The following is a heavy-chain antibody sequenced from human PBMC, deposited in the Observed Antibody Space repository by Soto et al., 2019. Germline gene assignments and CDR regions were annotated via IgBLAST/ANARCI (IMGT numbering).Heavy chain of an antibody. CDR1: GYTFTSYG. J-gene: IGHJ3*02. CDR3: AGPRGRFSIAAAGPEAAFDI. CDR2: ISAYNGNT. V-gene: IGHV1-18*01. D-gene: IGHD6-13*01. Sequence: ASVKVSCKASGYTFTSYGISWVRQAPGQGLEWMGWISAYNGNTNYAQKLQGRVTMTTDTSTSTAYMELRSLRSDDTAVYYCAGPRGRFSIAAAGPEAAFDIWGQGTMVTVSS.